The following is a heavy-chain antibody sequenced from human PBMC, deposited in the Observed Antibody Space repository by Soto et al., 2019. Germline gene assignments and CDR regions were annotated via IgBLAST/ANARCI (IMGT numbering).Heavy chain of an antibody. CDR2: INSDGSST. CDR1: GFTFSSYW. V-gene: IGHV3-74*01. J-gene: IGHJ6*03. Sequence: GGSLRLSCAASGFTFSSYWMHWVRQDPGKGLVWVSRINSDGSSTSYADSVKGRFTISRDNAKNTLYLQMNSLRAEGTAVYYCARGYCSNGVCYIDSYYMDVWGKGTTVTVSS. CDR3: ARGYCSNGVCYIDSYYMDV. D-gene: IGHD2-8*01.